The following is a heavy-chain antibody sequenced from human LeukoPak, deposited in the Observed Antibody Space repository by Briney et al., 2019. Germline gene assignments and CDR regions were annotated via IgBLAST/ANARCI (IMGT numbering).Heavy chain of an antibody. J-gene: IGHJ4*02. Sequence: PGGSLRLSCSASGFTFSSYAMHWVRQAPGKGLEHVAVISADGGGTYCADSVRGRFTISRDNSKNTLYLQMNSLRAEDTALYYCAKLGCTGTFCYANYWGQGTLVTVSS. CDR3: AKLGCTGTFCYANY. CDR2: ISADGGGT. V-gene: IGHV3-64*04. D-gene: IGHD2-2*01. CDR1: GFTFSSYA.